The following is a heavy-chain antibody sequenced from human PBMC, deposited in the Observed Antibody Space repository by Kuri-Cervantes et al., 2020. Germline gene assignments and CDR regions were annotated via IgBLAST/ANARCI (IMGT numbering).Heavy chain of an antibody. J-gene: IGHJ6*02. D-gene: IGHD2-15*01. Sequence: ASVKVSCKASGYTFITYYIHWVRQAPGQGLEWMGIINPSGGSTSYAQKFQDRVTMTRDTSTTTVYMELSSLRSEDTAVYYCARGFRTPRWGNIVVVVAARYYYGMDVWGQGTTVTVSS. V-gene: IGHV1-46*01. CDR1: GYTFITYY. CDR2: INPSGGST. CDR3: ARGFRTPRWGNIVVVVAARYYYGMDV.